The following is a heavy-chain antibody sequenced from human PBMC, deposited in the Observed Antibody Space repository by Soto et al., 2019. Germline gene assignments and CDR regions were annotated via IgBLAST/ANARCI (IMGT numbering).Heavy chain of an antibody. CDR3: ARHQGDGMATIYYYGMDV. J-gene: IGHJ6*02. CDR1: GYSFTSYW. V-gene: IGHV5-51*01. D-gene: IGHD5-12*01. CDR2: IYPGDSDT. Sequence: GESLKISCKGSGYSFTSYWIGWVRQMPGKGLEWMGIIYPGDSDTRYSPSFQGQVTISADKSISTAYLQWSSLKASDTAMYYCARHQGDGMATIYYYGMDVWGQGTTVTVSS.